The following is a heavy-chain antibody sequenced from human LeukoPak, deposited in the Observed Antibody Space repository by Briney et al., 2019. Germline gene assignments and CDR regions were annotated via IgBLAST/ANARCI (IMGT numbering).Heavy chain of an antibody. Sequence: ASVKVSCKASGYTFTSYDINWVRQATGQGLEWMGWMNPNSGNTGYAQKFQGRVTMTRNTSISAAYMELSSLRSEDTAVYYCARGRYDSSGYYPDYWGQGTLVTVSS. V-gene: IGHV1-8*01. CDR3: ARGRYDSSGYYPDY. J-gene: IGHJ4*02. D-gene: IGHD3-22*01. CDR1: GYTFTSYD. CDR2: MNPNSGNT.